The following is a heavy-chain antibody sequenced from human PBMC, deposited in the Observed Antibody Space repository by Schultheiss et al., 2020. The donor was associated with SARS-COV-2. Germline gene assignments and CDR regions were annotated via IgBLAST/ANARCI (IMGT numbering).Heavy chain of an antibody. Sequence: SETLSLSCAVYGGSFSGYYWTWIRQPAGKGLEWIGRVYPSGSTNYNPSLKSRVTMSADMSNNQFSLRLSSVTAADTAVYYCAVKYYYGSGSYGWFDPWGQGTLVTVSS. CDR3: AVKYYYGSGSYGWFDP. CDR2: VYPSGST. CDR1: GGSFSGYY. J-gene: IGHJ5*02. V-gene: IGHV4-59*10. D-gene: IGHD3-10*01.